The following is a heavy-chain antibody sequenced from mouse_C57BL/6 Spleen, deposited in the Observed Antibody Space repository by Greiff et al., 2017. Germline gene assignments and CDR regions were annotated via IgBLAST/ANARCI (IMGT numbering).Heavy chain of an antibody. Sequence: VQLQQPGAELVKPGASVKLSCTASGFNINDYYMHWVKQRPEQGLEWIGRIDPEEGETKYAPKFQGKATITADTSSNTAYRQLSSLTSEVTAVYYCAPLRDGSRWYFEVWGTGTTVTVSS. CDR1: GFNINDYY. V-gene: IGHV14-2*01. CDR2: IDPEEGET. D-gene: IGHD1-1*01. CDR3: APLRDGSRWYFEV. J-gene: IGHJ1*03.